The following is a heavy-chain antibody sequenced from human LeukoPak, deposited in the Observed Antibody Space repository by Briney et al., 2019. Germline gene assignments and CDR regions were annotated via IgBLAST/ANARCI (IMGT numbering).Heavy chain of an antibody. CDR2: ISSSGSTI. CDR3: ARGDSGSYYFDY. D-gene: IGHD1-26*01. V-gene: IGHV3-48*03. Sequence: GGSLRLSCAASGFTFSSYETNWVRQAPGKGLEWVSYISSSGSTIYSADSVKGRFTISRDNAKNSLYLQMNSLRAEDTAVYYCARGDSGSYYFDYWGQGALVTVSS. J-gene: IGHJ4*02. CDR1: GFTFSSYE.